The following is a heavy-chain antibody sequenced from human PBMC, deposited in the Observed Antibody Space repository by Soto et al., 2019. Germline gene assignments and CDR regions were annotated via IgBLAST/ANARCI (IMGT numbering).Heavy chain of an antibody. CDR3: AREDFWSGYLPGY. CDR1: GFTFSSYW. D-gene: IGHD3-3*01. CDR2: INSDGSST. V-gene: IGHV3-74*01. Sequence: LRLSCAASGFTFSSYWMHWVRQAPGKGLVWVSRINSDGSSTSYADSVKGRFTISRDNAKNTLYLQMNSLRAEDTAVYYCAREDFWSGYLPGYWGQGTLVTVSS. J-gene: IGHJ4*02.